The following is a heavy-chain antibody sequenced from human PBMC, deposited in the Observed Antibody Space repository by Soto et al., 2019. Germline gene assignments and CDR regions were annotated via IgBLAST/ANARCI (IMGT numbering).Heavy chain of an antibody. CDR1: GGSISSSSYY. V-gene: IGHV4-39*01. CDR2: IYYTGNT. Sequence: QVRLQESGPGLVRPSEILSLTCTVSGGSISSSSYYWGWVRQSPEKGLEWIGAIYYTGNTWYNPSVHGPVTIYIDPSKNQFSLKVHYAVDTDTGVYYCARQIGAFGYYFDSWGQGNLVTVS. CDR3: ARQIGAFGYYFDS. J-gene: IGHJ4*02. D-gene: IGHD3-10*01.